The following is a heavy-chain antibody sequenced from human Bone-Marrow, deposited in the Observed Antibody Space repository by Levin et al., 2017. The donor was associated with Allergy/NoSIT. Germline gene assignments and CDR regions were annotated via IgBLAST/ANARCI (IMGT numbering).Heavy chain of an antibody. CDR2: ISSSSNYI. V-gene: IGHV3-21*01. CDR3: ARDGSGSSPGFDFDF. J-gene: IGHJ4*02. CDR1: GFSFRSYG. Sequence: PGGSLRLSCTVSGFSFRSYGMNWVRQAPGEGLEWVASISSSSNYIYYSASVKGRFTISRDNAENALYLFMKSLRVEDTAVYYCARDGSGSSPGFDFDFWGQGTLVTVSS. D-gene: IGHD6-13*01.